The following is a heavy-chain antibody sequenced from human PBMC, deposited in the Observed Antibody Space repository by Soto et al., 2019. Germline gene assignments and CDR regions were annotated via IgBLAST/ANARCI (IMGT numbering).Heavy chain of an antibody. Sequence: PSETLSLTCTVSGGSISSSSYYWAWIRQPPGKGLEWIGSIYYSGSAYYNPSLKSRVTISVDTSKNQFSLKLSSVTAADTAVYYCASNRPFGVVIMAFDYWGQGTLVTVSS. D-gene: IGHD3-3*01. CDR3: ASNRPFGVVIMAFDY. J-gene: IGHJ4*02. CDR1: GGSISSSSYY. V-gene: IGHV4-39*07. CDR2: IYYSGSA.